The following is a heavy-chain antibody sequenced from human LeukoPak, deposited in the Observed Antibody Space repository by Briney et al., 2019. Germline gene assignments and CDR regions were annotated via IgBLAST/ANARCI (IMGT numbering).Heavy chain of an antibody. J-gene: IGHJ6*03. D-gene: IGHD4-11*01. Sequence: SETLSLTCTVSGGSISSYYWSWIRQPPGKGLEWIGSIYHSGSTYYNPSLKSRVTISVDTSKNQFSLKLSSVTAADTAVYYCARADSGVTTGLFYYYMDVWGKGTTVTVSS. CDR1: GGSISSYY. CDR2: IYHSGST. CDR3: ARADSGVTTGLFYYYMDV. V-gene: IGHV4-38-2*02.